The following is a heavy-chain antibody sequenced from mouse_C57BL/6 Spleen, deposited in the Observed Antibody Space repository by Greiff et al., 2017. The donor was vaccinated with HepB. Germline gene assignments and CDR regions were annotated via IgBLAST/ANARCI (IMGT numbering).Heavy chain of an antibody. CDR3: ARQENYYGSSPYYFDY. Sequence: EVKLQESGGGLVKPGGSLKLSCAASGFTFSSYTMSWVRQTPEKRLEWVATISGGGGNTYYPDSVKGRFTISRDNAKNTLYLQMSSLRSEDTALYYCARQENYYGSSPYYFDYWGQGTTLTVSS. V-gene: IGHV5-9*01. D-gene: IGHD1-1*01. CDR1: GFTFSSYT. J-gene: IGHJ2*01. CDR2: ISGGGGNT.